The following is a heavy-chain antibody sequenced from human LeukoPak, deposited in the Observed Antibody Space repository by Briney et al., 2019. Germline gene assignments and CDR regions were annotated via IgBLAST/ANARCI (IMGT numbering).Heavy chain of an antibody. CDR2: ISYDGSNK. Sequence: GGSLRLSCAASGFTFSSYAMHWVRQAPGKGLEWVAVISYDGSNKYYADSVKGRFTISRDNSKNTLYLQMNSLRAEDTAVYYCARAGMVRGVRDYYYMDVWGKGTTVTVSS. D-gene: IGHD3-10*01. J-gene: IGHJ6*03. V-gene: IGHV3-30*04. CDR1: GFTFSSYA. CDR3: ARAGMVRGVRDYYYMDV.